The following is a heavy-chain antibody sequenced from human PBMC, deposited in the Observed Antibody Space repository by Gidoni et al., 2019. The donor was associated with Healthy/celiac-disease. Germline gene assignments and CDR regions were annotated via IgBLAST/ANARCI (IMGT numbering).Heavy chain of an antibody. J-gene: IGHJ4*02. Sequence: QVQLVESGGGVVQPGRSLRLSCAASGFTFSSYAMHWVRQAPGKGLEWVAVISYDGSNKYYADSVKGRFTISRDNSKNTLYLQMNSLRAEDTAVYYCARDSYGSSWYPSYFDYWGQGTLVTVSS. CDR3: ARDSYGSSWYPSYFDY. CDR1: GFTFSSYA. V-gene: IGHV3-30-3*01. D-gene: IGHD6-13*01. CDR2: ISYDGSNK.